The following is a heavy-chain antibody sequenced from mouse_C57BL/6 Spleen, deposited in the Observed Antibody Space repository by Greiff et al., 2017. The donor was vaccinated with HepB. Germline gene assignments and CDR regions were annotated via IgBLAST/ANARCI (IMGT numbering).Heavy chain of an antibody. Sequence: VQLQQSGPELVKPGASVKISCKASGYAFSSSWMNWVKQRPGKGLEWIGRIYPGDGDTNYNGKFKGKATLTADKSSSTAYMQLSSLTSEDSAVYFCARWGFLGYWGQGTTLTVSS. V-gene: IGHV1-82*01. CDR1: GYAFSSSW. CDR3: ARWGFLGY. CDR2: IYPGDGDT. J-gene: IGHJ2*01.